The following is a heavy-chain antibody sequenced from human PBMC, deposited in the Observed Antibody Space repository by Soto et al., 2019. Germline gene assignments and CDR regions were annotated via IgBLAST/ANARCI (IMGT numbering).Heavy chain of an antibody. V-gene: IGHV3-30*18. J-gene: IGHJ4*02. CDR1: GFTFSTYV. D-gene: IGHD3-22*01. Sequence: PGGSLRLSFAASGFTFSTYVMHWVRQAPGKGLEWVAVISYDGTNKFYADSVKGRFTISRDNSKNTLFLQMNSLRAEDAAVYYCAKEDSDSVPYYPVSPGFDYCGPGTLVTVSS. CDR3: AKEDSDSVPYYPVSPGFDY. CDR2: ISYDGTNK.